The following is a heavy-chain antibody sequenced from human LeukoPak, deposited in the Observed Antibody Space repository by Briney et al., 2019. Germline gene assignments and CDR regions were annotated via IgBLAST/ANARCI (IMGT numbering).Heavy chain of an antibody. V-gene: IGHV4-59*08. CDR2: AYSSECT. Sequence: PSETLSLTCTVSCRSISSYYWSWTRQPPGKRLQWIGYAYSSECTNYNPSVKSRVTISVDTSKKQFPLKLSSVTAADTAVYYCGIHQLYCRCASCYPDWFDPWGQGILVTVST. J-gene: IGHJ5*02. CDR3: GIHQLYCRCASCYPDWFDP. CDR1: CRSISSYY. D-gene: IGHD2-15*01.